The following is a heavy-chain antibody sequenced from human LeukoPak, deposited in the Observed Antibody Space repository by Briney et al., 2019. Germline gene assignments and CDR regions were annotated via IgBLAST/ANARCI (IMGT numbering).Heavy chain of an antibody. Sequence: ASVKVSCKASGYTFTGYYMHWVRQAPGQGLEWMGWINPNSGGTNYAQKFQGRVTMTRDTSISTAYMELSRLRSDDTAVYYCARGRGTGIAAAGTDYWGQGTLVTVSS. J-gene: IGHJ4*02. CDR1: GYTFTGYY. V-gene: IGHV1-2*02. CDR2: INPNSGGT. CDR3: ARGRGTGIAAAGTDY. D-gene: IGHD6-13*01.